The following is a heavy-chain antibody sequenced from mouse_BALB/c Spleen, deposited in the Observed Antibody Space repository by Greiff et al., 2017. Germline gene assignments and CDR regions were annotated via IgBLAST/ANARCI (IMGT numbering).Heavy chain of an antibody. CDR2: IWAGGST. V-gene: IGHV2-9*02. J-gene: IGHJ3*01. CDR1: GFSLTSYG. CDR3: ARDNWFAY. Sequence: VKVVESGPGLVAPSQSLSITCTVSGFSLTSYGVHWVRQPPGKGLEWLGVIWAGGSTNYNSALMSRLSISKDNSKSQVFLKMNSLQTDDTAMYYCARDNWFAYWGQGTLVTVSA.